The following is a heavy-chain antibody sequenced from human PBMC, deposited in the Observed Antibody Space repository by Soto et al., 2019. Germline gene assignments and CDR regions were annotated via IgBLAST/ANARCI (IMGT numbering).Heavy chain of an antibody. CDR3: AIFDKTVADLDY. D-gene: IGHD6-19*01. V-gene: IGHV1-18*04. Sequence: QIQLVQSGAEVKEPGASVKVSCKTSGYTFTTYGIDWVRQAPGQGLEWMGWISAYSGDTKYVQKFQGRDTVTTDTSARTAYMELRSLRSDDTAVYYCAIFDKTVADLDYWGQGTLVTVSS. CDR2: ISAYSGDT. J-gene: IGHJ4*02. CDR1: GYTFTTYG.